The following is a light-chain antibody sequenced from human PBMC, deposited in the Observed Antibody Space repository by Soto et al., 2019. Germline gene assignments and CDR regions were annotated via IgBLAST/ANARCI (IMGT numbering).Light chain of an antibody. CDR3: GTWDSSLDGFV. CDR2: GNY. J-gene: IGLJ1*01. V-gene: IGLV1-51*01. Sequence: QSVMTQPTSVSAAPGQKVTISCSGSRSNINNNFVSWYQLFPGTAPKLLIYGNYKRPSGIPDRFSASKSGTSATLAITGLQTGDEAEYNCGTWDSSLDGFVFGTGTKVTVL. CDR1: RSNINNNF.